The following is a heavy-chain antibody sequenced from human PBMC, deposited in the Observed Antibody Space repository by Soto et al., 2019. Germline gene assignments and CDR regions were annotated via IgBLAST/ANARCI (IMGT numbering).Heavy chain of an antibody. Sequence: SETLSLTCTVSGGPISSYYWTWIRQPPGKGLEWIGYIYYSGSTNYNPSLKSRVTISVDTSKNQFSLKLSSVTAADTAVYYCARHGTYGDYKVNWFDPWGQGTLVTVSS. V-gene: IGHV4-59*08. J-gene: IGHJ5*02. CDR3: ARHGTYGDYKVNWFDP. D-gene: IGHD4-17*01. CDR2: IYYSGST. CDR1: GGPISSYY.